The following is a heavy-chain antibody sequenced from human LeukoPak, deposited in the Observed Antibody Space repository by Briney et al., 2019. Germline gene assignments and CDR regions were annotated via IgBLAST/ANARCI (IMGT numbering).Heavy chain of an antibody. CDR1: GGTFSSYA. CDR2: IIPIFGTA. J-gene: IGHJ4*02. Sequence: SVKVSCKASGGTFSSYAISWVRQAPGQGLEWMGGIIPIFGTANYAQKFQGRVTITADESTSTAYMELSSLRSDDTAVYYCASGGYYGSGSYSLFNYWGQGTLVTVSS. V-gene: IGHV1-69*13. D-gene: IGHD3-10*01. CDR3: ASGGYYGSGSYSLFNY.